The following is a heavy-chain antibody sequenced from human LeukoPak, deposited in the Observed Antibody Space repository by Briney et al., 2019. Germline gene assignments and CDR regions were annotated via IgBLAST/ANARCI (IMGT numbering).Heavy chain of an antibody. CDR3: AKDQLLLWFGELLPPDY. CDR2: ISGSGGST. J-gene: IGHJ4*02. CDR1: GFTFSSYA. V-gene: IGHV3-23*01. Sequence: PGGSVRHSCAASGFTFSSYAMSWVRQAPGKGLEWVSAISGSGGSTYYADSVKGRFTISRDNSKNTLYLQMNSLRAEDTAVYYCAKDQLLLWFGELLPPDYWGQGTLVTVSS. D-gene: IGHD3-10*01.